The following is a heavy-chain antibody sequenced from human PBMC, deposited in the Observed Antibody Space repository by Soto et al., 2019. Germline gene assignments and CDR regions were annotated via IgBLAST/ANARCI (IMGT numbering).Heavy chain of an antibody. V-gene: IGHV3-33*01. Sequence: QVQLVESGGGVVQPGRSPRLSCAASRFTFSSYGMHWVRQAPGKGLEWVAVIWYDGSNKYYADSVKGRFTISRDNSKNTLYLQMNSLRAEDTAVYYCAREGGYSYKYYYYYGMDVWGQGTTVTVSS. CDR1: RFTFSSYG. D-gene: IGHD5-18*01. CDR3: AREGGYSYKYYYYYGMDV. CDR2: IWYDGSNK. J-gene: IGHJ6*02.